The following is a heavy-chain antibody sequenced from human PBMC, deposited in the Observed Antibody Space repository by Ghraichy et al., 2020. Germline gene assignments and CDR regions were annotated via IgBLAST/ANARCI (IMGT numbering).Heavy chain of an antibody. V-gene: IGHV4-4*02. D-gene: IGHD2-2*01. Sequence: LNISCDVFGDSISSSNWWSWVRQPPGKGLEWIGEVHHSGRTNYNPSLKSRVAMSLDKSKNQFSLTLSAVTAADTAVYYCVKEGVPGAIDYWGQGILV. CDR2: VHHSGRT. CDR1: GDSISSSNW. CDR3: VKEGVPGAIDY. J-gene: IGHJ4*01.